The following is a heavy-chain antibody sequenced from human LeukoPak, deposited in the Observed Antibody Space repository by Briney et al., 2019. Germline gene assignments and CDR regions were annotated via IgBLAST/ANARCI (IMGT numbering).Heavy chain of an antibody. CDR1: GYTFTGYY. Sequence: GASVKVSCKASGYTFTGYYMHWVRQAPGQGLEWMGWINPNSGGTNYAQKFQGRVTMTRDTSISTAYMELSRPSSDDTAVYYCAVDYSTLNYFDYWGQGTLVTVSS. CDR3: AVDYSTLNYFDY. V-gene: IGHV1-2*02. D-gene: IGHD4-11*01. CDR2: INPNSGGT. J-gene: IGHJ4*02.